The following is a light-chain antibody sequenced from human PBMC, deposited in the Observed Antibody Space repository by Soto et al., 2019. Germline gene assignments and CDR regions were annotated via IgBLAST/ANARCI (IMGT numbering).Light chain of an antibody. CDR1: QSLIHSDGNTY. Sequence: DVVMTQSPLSLPVTLGQPASISCRSSQSLIHSDGNTYLSWFQQRPGQSPRRLIYEVSDRDSGVPDRFTGSGSGTYVTLNISRVEAEDVGIYYCMQGTHSPCTFGQATELQI. CDR3: MQGTHSPCT. J-gene: IGKJ1*01. V-gene: IGKV2-30*02. CDR2: EVS.